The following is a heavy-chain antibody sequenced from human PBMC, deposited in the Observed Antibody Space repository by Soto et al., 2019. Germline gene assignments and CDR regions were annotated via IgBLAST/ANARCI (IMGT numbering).Heavy chain of an antibody. CDR3: ARASGPYCSGGSCLESDY. Sequence: ASVKVSCKASGYTFTSYDINWVRQATGQGLEWMGWMNPNSGNTGYAQKFQGRVTMTRNTSISTAYMELSSLRSEDTAVYYCARASGPYCSGGSCLESDYWGQGTLVTVSS. V-gene: IGHV1-8*01. CDR1: GYTFTSYD. J-gene: IGHJ4*02. CDR2: MNPNSGNT. D-gene: IGHD2-15*01.